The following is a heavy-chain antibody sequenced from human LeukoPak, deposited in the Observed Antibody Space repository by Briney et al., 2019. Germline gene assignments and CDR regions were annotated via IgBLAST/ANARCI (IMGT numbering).Heavy chain of an antibody. CDR1: GGSISSSSYY. CDR2: NYYSGST. D-gene: IGHD6-13*01. J-gene: IGHJ4*02. Sequence: PSETLSLTCTVSGGSISSSSYYWGWIRQPPGKGLEWIGSNYYSGSTYYNPSLKSRVTISVDTSKNQFSLKLSSVTAADTAVYYCARGGSRRHCDYWGQGTLVTVSS. CDR3: ARGGSRRHCDY. V-gene: IGHV4-39*07.